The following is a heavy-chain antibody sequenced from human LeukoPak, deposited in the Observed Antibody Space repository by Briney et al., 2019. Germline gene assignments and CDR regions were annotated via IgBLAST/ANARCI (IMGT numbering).Heavy chain of an antibody. CDR2: IYSGGST. J-gene: IGHJ4*02. CDR3: ARGAMAAADAFFDQ. D-gene: IGHD6-13*01. V-gene: IGHV3-66*01. Sequence: GGSLRLSCAASGFTVSSNYMSWVRQAPGKGLEWVSVIYSGGSTYYADSVKGRFTISRDNSKNTLYLQMNSLRAEDTAVYYCARGAMAAADAFFDQWGQGTLVTVSS. CDR1: GFTVSSNY.